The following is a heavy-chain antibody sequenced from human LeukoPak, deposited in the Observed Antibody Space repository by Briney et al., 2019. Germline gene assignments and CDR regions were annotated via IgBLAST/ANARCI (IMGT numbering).Heavy chain of an antibody. CDR3: ARTHQDKYYDFQDY. D-gene: IGHD3-3*01. J-gene: IGHJ4*02. Sequence: GGSLRLSCAASGFTFSSYSMNWVRQAPGKGLEWVSSISSSSSYIYYADSVKGRFTISRDNAKNSLYLQMNSLRAEDTAVYYCARTHQDKYYDFQDYWGQGTLVTVSS. V-gene: IGHV3-21*01. CDR1: GFTFSSYS. CDR2: ISSSSSYI.